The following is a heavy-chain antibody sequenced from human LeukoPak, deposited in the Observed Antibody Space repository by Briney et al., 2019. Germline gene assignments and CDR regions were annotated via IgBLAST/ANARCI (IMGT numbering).Heavy chain of an antibody. CDR1: GFTFRIYA. J-gene: IGHJ4*02. D-gene: IGHD3-10*01. V-gene: IGHV3-23*01. CDR2: ISGSGGST. Sequence: PGGSLRLSCAASGFTFRIYAMSWVRQAPGKGLEWVSAISGSGGSTYYADSVKGRFTISRDNSKNTLYLQMNSLRAEDTAVYYCAKARITMVRGVILNWGQGTLVTVSS. CDR3: AKARITMVRGVILN.